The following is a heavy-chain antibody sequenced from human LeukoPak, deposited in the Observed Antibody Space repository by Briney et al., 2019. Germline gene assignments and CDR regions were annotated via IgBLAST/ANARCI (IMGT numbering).Heavy chain of an antibody. CDR3: ARVGSGYDINHYFDY. CDR2: INHSGST. CDR1: GGSFSGYY. Sequence: PSETLSLTCAVYGGSFSGYYWSWIRQPPGKGLEWIGEINHSGSTNYNPSLKSRVTISVDTSKNQFSLKLSSVTAADTAVYYCARVGSGYDINHYFDYWGQGTLVTVSS. D-gene: IGHD5-12*01. J-gene: IGHJ4*02. V-gene: IGHV4-34*01.